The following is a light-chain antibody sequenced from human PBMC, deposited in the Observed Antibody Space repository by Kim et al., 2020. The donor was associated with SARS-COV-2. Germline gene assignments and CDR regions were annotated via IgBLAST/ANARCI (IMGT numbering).Light chain of an antibody. Sequence: RVTITCTGGRPNIGTGYGVQWYQQYPGKAPKLLISGKINRPSGVPDRFSGSKSVTSASLVITGLQGEDEADYYCQSYDTTLSAFVFGTGTKVTVL. CDR2: GKI. J-gene: IGLJ1*01. CDR1: RPNIGTGYG. CDR3: QSYDTTLSAFV. V-gene: IGLV1-40*01.